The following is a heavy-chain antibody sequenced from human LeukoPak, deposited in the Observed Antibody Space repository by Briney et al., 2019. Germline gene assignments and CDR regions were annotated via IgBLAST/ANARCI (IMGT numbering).Heavy chain of an antibody. Sequence: PSEALSLTRGVYGGSFSGYYWSWIRQPPGKGLEWIGEINHSGSTNYNPSLKSRVTISVDTSKNQFSLKLNSVTAADTAVYYCARNKYYYGSGNYGVPNWFDPWGQGTLVTVSS. CDR3: ARNKYYYGSGNYGVPNWFDP. CDR2: INHSGST. J-gene: IGHJ5*02. CDR1: GGSFSGYY. V-gene: IGHV4-34*01. D-gene: IGHD3-10*01.